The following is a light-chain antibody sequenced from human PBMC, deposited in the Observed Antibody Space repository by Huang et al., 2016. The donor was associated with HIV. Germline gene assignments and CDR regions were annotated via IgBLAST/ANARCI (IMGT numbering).Light chain of an antibody. CDR1: RDISTF. CDR2: AAS. V-gene: IGKV1-27*01. Sequence: MTQSPPSLSASIGDRVTLTCRASRDISTFLALYQQKPGKPPRLRIYAASILHSGVPSRFSGGGSGTNFTLTVSSLQPEDVANYYCQKYDSAPRTFGQGTKLEL. J-gene: IGKJ1*01. CDR3: QKYDSAPRT.